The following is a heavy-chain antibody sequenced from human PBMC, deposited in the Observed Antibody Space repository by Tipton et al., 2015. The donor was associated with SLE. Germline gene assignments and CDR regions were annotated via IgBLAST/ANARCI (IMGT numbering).Heavy chain of an antibody. J-gene: IGHJ4*02. CDR2: IYYSGST. CDR3: ARSGAYSNYVGYFDY. V-gene: IGHV4-38-2*02. Sequence: TLSLTCTVSDYSITSGHYWGWVRQPPGKGLEWIGSIYYSGSTYYNPSLKSRVTISLDTSKNQFSLKLSSVSAADTAVYYCARSGAYSNYVGYFDYWGQGTLVTVSS. CDR1: DYSITSGHY. D-gene: IGHD4-11*01.